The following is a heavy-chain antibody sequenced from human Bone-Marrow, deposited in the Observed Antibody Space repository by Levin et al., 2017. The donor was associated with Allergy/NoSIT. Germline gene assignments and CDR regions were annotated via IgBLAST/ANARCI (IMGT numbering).Heavy chain of an antibody. J-gene: IGHJ4*02. Sequence: QPGGSLRLSCAASGFSVSNNFMSWVRQAPGKGLDWVSLVYSSGSTHNADSVKGRFTISRDSSSNTLYLQMNNLRVADPAMYYCMNVNHYNGRDYWGQGARVTVSS. CDR2: VYSSGST. V-gene: IGHV3-53*01. D-gene: IGHD3-10*01. CDR3: MNVNHYNGRDY. CDR1: GFSVSNNF.